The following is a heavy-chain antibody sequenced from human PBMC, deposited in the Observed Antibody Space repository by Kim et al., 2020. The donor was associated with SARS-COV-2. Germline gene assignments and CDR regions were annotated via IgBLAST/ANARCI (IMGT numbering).Heavy chain of an antibody. V-gene: IGHV3-53*01. J-gene: IGHJ6*02. Sequence: GGSLRLSCAASGFTVSSNYMSWVRQAPGKGLEWVSVIYSGGSTYYADSVKGRFTISRDNSKNTLYLQMNSLRAEDTAVYYCARDRTMVRGVISHYYYGMDVWGQGTTVTVSS. CDR1: GFTVSSNY. D-gene: IGHD3-10*01. CDR3: ARDRTMVRGVISHYYYGMDV. CDR2: IYSGGST.